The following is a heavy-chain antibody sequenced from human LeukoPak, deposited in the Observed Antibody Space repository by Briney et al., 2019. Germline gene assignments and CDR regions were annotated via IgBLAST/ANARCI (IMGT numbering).Heavy chain of an antibody. J-gene: IGHJ4*02. CDR1: GYTFTGYY. D-gene: IGHD4-11*01. V-gene: IGHV1-18*04. CDR2: ISAYNGNT. CDR3: ARSDYSNLLDY. Sequence: ASVKVSCKASGYTFTGYYMHWVRQAPGQGLEWMGWISAYNGNTNYAQRLQGRVTVTTDTSTSTAYMELRSLRSDDTAVYYCARSDYSNLLDYWGQGTLVTVSS.